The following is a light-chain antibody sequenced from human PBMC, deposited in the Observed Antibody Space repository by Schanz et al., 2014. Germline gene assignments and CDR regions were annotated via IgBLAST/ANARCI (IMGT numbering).Light chain of an antibody. CDR3: SSYTSSTTLV. CDR2: EGS. V-gene: IGLV2-14*01. Sequence: QSVLTQPRSVSGSPGQSVTISCTGTSSDVGGYNSVSWYQQHPGKAPKLMIYEGSKRPSGVSNRFSGSKSGNTASLTISGLQAEDEADYYCSSYTSSTTLVFGGGTKLTV. CDR1: SSDVGGYNS. J-gene: IGLJ3*02.